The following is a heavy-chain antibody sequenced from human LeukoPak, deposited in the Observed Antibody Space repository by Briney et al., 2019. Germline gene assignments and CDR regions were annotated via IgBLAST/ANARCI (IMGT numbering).Heavy chain of an antibody. D-gene: IGHD2-15*01. CDR3: ARQTRIRGGSCFDY. V-gene: IGHV4-39*01. J-gene: IGHJ4*02. CDR1: GGSISSSSYY. Sequence: SETLSLTCTVSGGSISSSSYYWGWIRQPPGKGLEWIRSIYYSGSTYYNPSLKSRVTISVDTSKNQFSLKLSSVTAADTAVYYCARQTRIRGGSCFDYWGQGTLVPVSS. CDR2: IYYSGST.